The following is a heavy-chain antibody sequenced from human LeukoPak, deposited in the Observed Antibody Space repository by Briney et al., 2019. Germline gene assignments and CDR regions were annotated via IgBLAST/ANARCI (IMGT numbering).Heavy chain of an antibody. CDR1: GFTFSSYD. J-gene: IGHJ3*02. CDR2: IGTAGDT. CDR3: VAMVRGEDGFDI. V-gene: IGHV3-13*01. Sequence: PGGSLRLSCAASGFTFSSYDMHWVRQATGKGLEWVSAIGTAGDTYYPGSVKGRFTISRENAKNSLYLQMNSLRAGDTAVYYCVAMVRGEDGFDIWGQGTMVTVSS. D-gene: IGHD3-10*01.